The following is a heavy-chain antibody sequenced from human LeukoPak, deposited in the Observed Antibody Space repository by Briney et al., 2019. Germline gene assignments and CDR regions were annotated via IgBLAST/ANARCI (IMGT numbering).Heavy chain of an antibody. CDR1: GGSISSGGYY. V-gene: IGHV4-31*03. J-gene: IGHJ4*02. D-gene: IGHD4-17*01. Sequence: PSQTLSLTCTVSGGSISSGGYYWSWIRQHPGKGLEWIGYIYYSGSTYYNPSLKSRVTISVDTSKNQFSLKLSSVTAADTAVYYCARAALTTAYVDYWGQGTLVTVSS. CDR3: ARAALTTAYVDY. CDR2: IYYSGST.